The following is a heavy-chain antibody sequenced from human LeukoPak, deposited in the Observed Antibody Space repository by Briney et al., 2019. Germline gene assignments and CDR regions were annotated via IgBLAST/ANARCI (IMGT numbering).Heavy chain of an antibody. Sequence: PGGSLRLSCAGSGFTFSSYSMNWVRQAPGKGLEWVSSISSSSSYIYYADSVKGRFTISRDNAKNSLYLQMNSLRAEDTAVYYCARIGIAAADFDYWGQGTLVTVSS. D-gene: IGHD6-13*01. V-gene: IGHV3-21*01. CDR1: GFTFSSYS. J-gene: IGHJ4*02. CDR2: ISSSSSYI. CDR3: ARIGIAAADFDY.